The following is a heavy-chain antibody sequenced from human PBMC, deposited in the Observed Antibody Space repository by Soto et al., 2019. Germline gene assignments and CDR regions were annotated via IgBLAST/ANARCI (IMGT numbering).Heavy chain of an antibody. CDR1: GGTFSSYA. CDR3: AREGGDTAMVGGYYFDY. V-gene: IGHV1-69*06. J-gene: IGHJ4*02. Sequence: QVQLVQSGAEVKKPGSSVKVSCKASGGTFSSYAISWVRQAPGQGLEWMGGIIPIFGTANYAQKFQGRGTITADKSTSTAYMELSSLRSEDTAVYYCAREGGDTAMVGGYYFDYWGQGTLVTVSS. D-gene: IGHD5-18*01. CDR2: IIPIFGTA.